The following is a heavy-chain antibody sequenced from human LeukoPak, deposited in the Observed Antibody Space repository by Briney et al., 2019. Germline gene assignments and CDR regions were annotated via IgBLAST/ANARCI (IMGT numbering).Heavy chain of an antibody. CDR3: ARDGNGIDY. Sequence: PSETLSLTCTVSGASISGNLWTWIRQPPGKGLEWIAYVYDNGDTRYHPSFTGRVSISVDLPRNQFSLRLTSVTAADTAVYYCARDGNGIDYWGQGTLVTVSS. V-gene: IGHV4-59*12. CDR2: VYDNGDT. CDR1: GASISGNL. D-gene: IGHD1-26*01. J-gene: IGHJ4*02.